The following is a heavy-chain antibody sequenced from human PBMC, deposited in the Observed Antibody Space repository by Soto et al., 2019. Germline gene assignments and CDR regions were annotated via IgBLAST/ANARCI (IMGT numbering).Heavy chain of an antibody. D-gene: IGHD1-26*01. CDR3: AREKVGAVDY. Sequence: QVQLVQSGAEVKKPGASVKVSCKASGYTFTSYDINWVRQATGQGLEWMGWMNPNSGNTGYAQKVQGRVTMTRNTTIITAYIALSCLRSGDKAVYYCAREKVGAVDYWGQGTLVTVSS. CDR1: GYTFTSYD. CDR2: MNPNSGNT. V-gene: IGHV1-8*01. J-gene: IGHJ4*02.